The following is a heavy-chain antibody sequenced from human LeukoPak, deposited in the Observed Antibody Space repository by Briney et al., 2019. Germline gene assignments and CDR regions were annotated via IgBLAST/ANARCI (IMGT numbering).Heavy chain of an antibody. Sequence: ASGKVSCKASGGTFSSYAISWVRQAPGQGLEWMGWINPNSGGTNYAQKFQGRVTMTRDTSISTAYMELSRLRSDDTAVYYCAREVGKAAAGKSFDYWGQGTLVTVSS. CDR2: INPNSGGT. D-gene: IGHD6-13*01. CDR1: GGTFSSYA. CDR3: AREVGKAAAGKSFDY. V-gene: IGHV1-2*02. J-gene: IGHJ4*02.